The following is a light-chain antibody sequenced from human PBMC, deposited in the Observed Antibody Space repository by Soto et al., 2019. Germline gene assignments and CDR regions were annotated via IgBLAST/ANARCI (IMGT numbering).Light chain of an antibody. CDR2: DAS. J-gene: IGKJ4*01. Sequence: ELVLTQSPATLSLSPGERATLSCRASQSVSSYLAWYQQKPGQAPRLLINDASDRATGIPARFSGSGSGTDFTLTIRSLEREEFTVYYCEHRSNWVSFGGGTKMEIK. V-gene: IGKV3-11*01. CDR3: EHRSNWVS. CDR1: QSVSSY.